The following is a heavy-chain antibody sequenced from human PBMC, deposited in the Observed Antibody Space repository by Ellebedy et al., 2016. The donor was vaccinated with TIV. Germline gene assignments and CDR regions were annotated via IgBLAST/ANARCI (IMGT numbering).Heavy chain of an antibody. CDR1: GYTFTSYG. Sequence: AASVKVSCKASGYTFTSYGISGVRQAPGQGLEWMGWIRTYTGSTNYAQELQGRVTMTRDTSTSTAYMELRGLRSDDTAVYYCARVYFSAATEHGMDVWGQGTTVTVS. CDR2: IRTYTGST. D-gene: IGHD6-13*01. J-gene: IGHJ6*02. CDR3: ARVYFSAATEHGMDV. V-gene: IGHV1-18*01.